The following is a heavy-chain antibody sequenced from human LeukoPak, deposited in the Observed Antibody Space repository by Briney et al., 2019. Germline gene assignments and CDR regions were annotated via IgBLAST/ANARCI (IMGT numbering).Heavy chain of an antibody. D-gene: IGHD3-9*01. CDR3: VRDHFYDCSGYYVH. J-gene: IGHJ4*02. CDR1: GFTVATNY. Sequence: GGSLRLSCAVSGFTVATNYMSWVRQAPGKGLEWVSVIYSGGTTNYADSVRARFTISRDSSANTLYLQMDNLRVEDTAVYYCVRDHFYDCSGYYVHWGQGTLVTVSS. CDR2: IYSGGTT. V-gene: IGHV3-66*01.